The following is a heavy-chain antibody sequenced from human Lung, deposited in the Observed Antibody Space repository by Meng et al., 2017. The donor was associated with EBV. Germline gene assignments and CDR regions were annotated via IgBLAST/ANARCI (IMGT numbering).Heavy chain of an antibody. CDR1: GGSISSGGFY. V-gene: IGHV4-31*03. J-gene: IGHJ5*02. CDR3: ARTNYGDYNWFDP. CDR2: IYYSGST. Sequence: QVQLQESGPGLVKPSQTLSLTCTVSGGSISSGGFYWSWIRQHPGKGLEWIGYIYYSGSTYYNPSLRSRVAISIDTSKNQFSLKLTSVTAADTTVYFCARTNYGDYNWFDPWGQGTLVTVSS. D-gene: IGHD4-17*01.